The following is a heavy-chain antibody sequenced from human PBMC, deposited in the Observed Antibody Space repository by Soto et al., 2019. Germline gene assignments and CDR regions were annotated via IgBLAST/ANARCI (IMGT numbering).Heavy chain of an antibody. D-gene: IGHD6-6*01. J-gene: IGHJ5*02. CDR3: ARKGSIANRRNRLEP. V-gene: IGHV5-51*01. CDR1: GYSFTSYW. Sequence: AKSLNISCKASGYSFTSYWIAWVRQVPGKGLEWMGIIYPGDSDTRYSPSFQGQVTISADKSISTAYLQRSSLTASDTAIYYCARKGSIANRRNRLEPGGQGT. CDR2: IYPGDSDT.